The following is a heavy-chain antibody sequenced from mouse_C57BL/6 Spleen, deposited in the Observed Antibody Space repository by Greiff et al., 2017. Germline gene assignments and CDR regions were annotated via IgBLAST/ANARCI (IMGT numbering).Heavy chain of an antibody. J-gene: IGHJ2*01. V-gene: IGHV3-6*01. CDR2: ISYDGSN. Sequence: EVKLQESGPGLVKPSQSLSLTCSVTGYSITSGYYWNWIRQFPGNKLEWMGYISYDGSNNYNPSLKNRISITRDTSKNQFFLKLNSVTTEDAATYYCAVITTVVFDYWGQGTTLTVSS. CDR1: GYSITSGYY. CDR3: AVITTVVFDY. D-gene: IGHD1-1*01.